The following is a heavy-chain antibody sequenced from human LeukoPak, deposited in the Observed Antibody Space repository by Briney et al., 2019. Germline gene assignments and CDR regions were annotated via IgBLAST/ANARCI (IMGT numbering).Heavy chain of an antibody. J-gene: IGHJ4*02. D-gene: IGHD3-10*01. Sequence: SETLSLTCSVSGGSISSYYWSWIRQPPGKGLEWIGYIYDSGSANYNPSLRSRVTISIGTSKTQFSLKLSSVTATDTAVYYCARLNRVGEIFADYWGQGIMVTVSS. CDR2: IYDSGSA. V-gene: IGHV4-59*01. CDR3: ARLNRVGEIFADY. CDR1: GGSISSYY.